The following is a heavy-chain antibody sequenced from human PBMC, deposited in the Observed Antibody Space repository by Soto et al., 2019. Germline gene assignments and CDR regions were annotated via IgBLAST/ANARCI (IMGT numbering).Heavy chain of an antibody. J-gene: IGHJ3*02. D-gene: IGHD3-22*01. Sequence: GGSLRLSCAASGFTFSSYSMNWVRQAPGKGLEWVSSISGSGGGTYYADSVKGRFTISRDNSKNTFYLQMSNLRAEDTAVYYCAKDRTITMIVVPHAFDIWGQGTMVTVSS. CDR3: AKDRTITMIVVPHAFDI. V-gene: IGHV3-23*01. CDR2: ISGSGGGT. CDR1: GFTFSSYS.